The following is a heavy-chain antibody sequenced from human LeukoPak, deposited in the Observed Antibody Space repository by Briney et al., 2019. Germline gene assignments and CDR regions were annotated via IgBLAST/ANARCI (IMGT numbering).Heavy chain of an antibody. V-gene: IGHV3-23*01. CDR1: GLTFSSYA. J-gene: IGHJ4*02. CDR2: ISGSGGST. Sequence: GGSLRLSCAASGLTFSSYAMSWVRQAPGKGLEWVSAISGSGGSTYYADSVKGRFTISRDNSKNTLYLQMNSLRAEDTAVYYCAKFAFRSGTYDILTGYYSDYWGQGTLVTVSS. CDR3: AKFAFRSGTYDILTGYYSDY. D-gene: IGHD3-9*01.